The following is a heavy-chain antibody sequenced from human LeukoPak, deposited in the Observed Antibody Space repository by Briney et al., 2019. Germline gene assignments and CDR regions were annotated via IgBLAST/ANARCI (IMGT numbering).Heavy chain of an antibody. V-gene: IGHV3-7*02. D-gene: IGHD3-22*01. Sequence: GGSLRLSCAASGFTFSSYWMSWVRQAPGKGLEWVAHIKEDGSDKNYADSVKGRFTISRDNSKNTLYLQMNSLRAEDTAVYYCARAKYYYDSSGYYSAYFDYWGQGTLVTVSS. CDR1: GFTFSSYW. CDR3: ARAKYYYDSSGYYSAYFDY. CDR2: IKEDGSDK. J-gene: IGHJ4*02.